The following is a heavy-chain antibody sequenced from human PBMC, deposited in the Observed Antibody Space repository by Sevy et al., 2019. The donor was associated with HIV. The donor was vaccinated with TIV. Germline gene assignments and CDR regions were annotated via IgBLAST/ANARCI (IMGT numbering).Heavy chain of an antibody. CDR2: IIPILGTV. V-gene: IGHV1-69*13. CDR1: GGTFSSYG. D-gene: IGHD6-19*01. J-gene: IGHJ4*02. Sequence: ASVKVSCKASGGTFSSYGISWVRQAPGQGLEWVGGIIPILGTVNYAHKFQGRVTITADESTKTAYMELSSLRSEDTAVYYCARGGGNGWYYFDYWGQETLVTVSS. CDR3: ARGGGNGWYYFDY.